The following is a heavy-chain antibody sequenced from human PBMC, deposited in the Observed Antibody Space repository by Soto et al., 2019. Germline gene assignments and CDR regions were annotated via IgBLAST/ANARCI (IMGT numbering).Heavy chain of an antibody. V-gene: IGHV3-7*01. D-gene: IGHD5-18*01. CDR2: MNHDGSEI. J-gene: IGHJ4*02. Sequence: EVQLVESGGGLVQPGGSLRLSCAASGFTFSSYWMSWVRQAPGKGLEWVANMNHDGSEIYYVDSVKGRFTISRDNAQNSVYLQMNSLRAEDTAIYSCARQYIYGRVWGQGTLVTVSS. CDR1: GFTFSSYW. CDR3: ARQYIYGRV.